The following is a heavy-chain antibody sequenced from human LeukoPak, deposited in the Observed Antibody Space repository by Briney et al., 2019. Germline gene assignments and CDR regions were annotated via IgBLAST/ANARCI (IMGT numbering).Heavy chain of an antibody. CDR1: GGSISSSSYY. Sequence: SETLSLTCTVSGGSISSSSYYWGWIRQPPGKGLEWIGSIYYSGSTYYNPSLKNRVTISVDTSKNQFSLKLSSVTAADTAVYYCARQERFIVATTGELGYWGQGTLVTVSS. J-gene: IGHJ4*02. V-gene: IGHV4-39*01. D-gene: IGHD5-12*01. CDR3: ARQERFIVATTGELGY. CDR2: IYYSGST.